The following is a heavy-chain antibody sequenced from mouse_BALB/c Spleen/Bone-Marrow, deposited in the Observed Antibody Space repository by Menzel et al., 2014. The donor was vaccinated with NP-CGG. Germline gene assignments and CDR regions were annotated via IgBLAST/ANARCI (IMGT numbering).Heavy chain of an antibody. CDR1: GYAFTNYL. J-gene: IGHJ1*01. V-gene: IGHV1-54*03. CDR2: INPGSGST. CDR3: ARGPAWYFDV. Sequence: VQGVESGAELVRPGTSVKVSCKASGYAFTNYLIEWLKQRPGQGLELIGVINPGSGSTNYNEKFKGKATLTADKSSSTAYMQLSSLTSDDSAVYFCARGPAWYFDVWGAGTTVTVSS.